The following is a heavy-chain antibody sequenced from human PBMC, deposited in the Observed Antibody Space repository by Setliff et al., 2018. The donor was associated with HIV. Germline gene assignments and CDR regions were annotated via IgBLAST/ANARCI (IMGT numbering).Heavy chain of an antibody. J-gene: IGHJ4*02. CDR1: AVSIGGYS. D-gene: IGHD2-15*01. Sequence: LSLTCTVSAVSIGGYSWSWIRQAPGKGLEWVSYISSSGSFTNYADSMKGRFTISRDNAKNSLYLQMNSLRVEDTAVYYCAGSGPGLPLNSWGQGTLVTVS. CDR2: ISSSGSFT. CDR3: AGSGPGLPLNS. V-gene: IGHV3-11*06.